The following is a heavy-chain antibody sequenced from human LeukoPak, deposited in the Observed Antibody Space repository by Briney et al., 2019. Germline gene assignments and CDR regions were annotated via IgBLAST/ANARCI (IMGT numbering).Heavy chain of an antibody. Sequence: GSLRLSCAASGFTVSSNYMSWVRQAPGKGVEWVSVIYSGGSTYYADSVKGRFTVSRDNTKNTLYLQMNSLRAEDTAVYYCARLEYGAGSPYNSYYGMDVWGQGTTVTVSS. D-gene: IGHD3-10*01. CDR1: GFTVSSNY. CDR3: ARLEYGAGSPYNSYYGMDV. J-gene: IGHJ6*02. V-gene: IGHV3-53*01. CDR2: IYSGGST.